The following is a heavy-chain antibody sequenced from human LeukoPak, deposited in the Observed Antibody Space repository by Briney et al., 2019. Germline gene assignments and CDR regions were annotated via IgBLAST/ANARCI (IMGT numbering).Heavy chain of an antibody. CDR3: ARIFAARRKNYYYMDV. D-gene: IGHD6-6*01. CDR1: GGSFSGYY. V-gene: IGHV4-34*01. J-gene: IGHJ6*03. Sequence: SETLSLTCAVYGGSFSGYYWSWIRQPPGKGLGWFGEINHSGSTNYNPSLKSRVTISVDTSKNQFSLKLSSVTAADTAVYYCARIFAARRKNYYYMDVWGKGTTVTVSS. CDR2: INHSGST.